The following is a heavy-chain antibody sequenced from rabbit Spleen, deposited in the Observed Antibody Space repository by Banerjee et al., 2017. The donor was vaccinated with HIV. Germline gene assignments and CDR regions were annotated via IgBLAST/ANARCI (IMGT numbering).Heavy chain of an antibody. D-gene: IGHD1-1*01. CDR1: GFSFSSSYW. Sequence: QEQLEESGGDLVKPEGSLTLTCTASGFSFSSSYWICWVRQAPGKGLEWIGCIYTGNGKTYYASWAKGRFTISKTSSPTVTLQMTSLTLADTATYFCARDLVAVIGWNFNLWGQGTLVTVS. CDR2: IYTGNGKT. V-gene: IGHV1S45*01. J-gene: IGHJ4*01. CDR3: ARDLVAVIGWNFNL.